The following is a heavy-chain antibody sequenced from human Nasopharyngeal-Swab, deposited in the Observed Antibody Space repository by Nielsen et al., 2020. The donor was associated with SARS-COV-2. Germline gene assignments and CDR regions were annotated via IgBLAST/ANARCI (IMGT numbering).Heavy chain of an antibody. V-gene: IGHV1-45*02. CDR3: ASGQCINGVCNPTDGLDV. D-gene: IGHD2-8*01. CDR1: GFSITYRF. J-gene: IGHJ6*02. CDR2: ITPFTGNA. Sequence: SVKVSCKASGFSITYRFLHWLRQAPGQALEWMGWITPFTGNAKYAQKFQGRVSITRDGSRTTASLELSSLRPDDTATYFCASGQCINGVCNPTDGLDVWGQGTSVTVS.